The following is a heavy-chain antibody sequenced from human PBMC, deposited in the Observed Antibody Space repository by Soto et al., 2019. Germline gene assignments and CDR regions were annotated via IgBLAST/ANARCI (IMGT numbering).Heavy chain of an antibody. CDR1: GFTLCGYA. CDR3: AEKYSHTSACFDC. CDR2: ISDGRGSRETT. J-gene: IGHJ4*02. V-gene: IGHV3-23*01. D-gene: IGHD3-22*01. Sequence: PGGSLRLSCAASGFTLCGYALSRVRQAPGKGLEWVSAISDGRGSRETTYYTDSVKGRFTISRDNSKNTLYLQMNSLRAEDTAVYYCAEKYSHTSACFDCWGPGTLVTVSS.